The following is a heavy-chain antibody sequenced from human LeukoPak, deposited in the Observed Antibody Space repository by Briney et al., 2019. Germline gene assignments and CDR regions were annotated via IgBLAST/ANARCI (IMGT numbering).Heavy chain of an antibody. CDR2: MYTSGST. CDR3: ARGINGILWFGVYYYYYMDV. Sequence: PSETLSLTCTVSGGSISSGSYYWSWIRQPDGKELDWIVRMYTSGSTNYNPSLKSRVTISVDTSKNQLSLKLTSVTAADTAVYYCARGINGILWFGVYYYYYMDVWGKGTTVTISS. V-gene: IGHV4-61*02. D-gene: IGHD3-10*01. J-gene: IGHJ6*03. CDR1: GGSISSGSYY.